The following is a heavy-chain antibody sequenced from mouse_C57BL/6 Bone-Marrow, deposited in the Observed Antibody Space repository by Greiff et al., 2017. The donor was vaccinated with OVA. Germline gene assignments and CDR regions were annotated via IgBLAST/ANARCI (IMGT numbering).Heavy chain of an antibody. Sequence: VQLQQSGTELVKPGASVKLSCKASGYTFTSYWMHWVKQRPGQGLEWIGNINPSNGGTNYNEKFKSKATLTVDKSSSTAYMQLSSLTSEDSAVYYCARGRTAQATWDWYFDVWGTGTTVTVSS. J-gene: IGHJ1*03. V-gene: IGHV1-53*01. CDR3: ARGRTAQATWDWYFDV. CDR2: INPSNGGT. CDR1: GYTFTSYW. D-gene: IGHD3-2*02.